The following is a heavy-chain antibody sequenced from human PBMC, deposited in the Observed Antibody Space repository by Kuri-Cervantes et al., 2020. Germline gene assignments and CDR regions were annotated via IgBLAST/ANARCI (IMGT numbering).Heavy chain of an antibody. Sequence: SETLSLTCTVSGASISSINYYWGWIRQPPGKGLEWIGNIYYSGSTYYSPSLKSRVTISVDTSKNQFSLKLSSVTAADTAVYYCARDRRRSRSVGATSPYYYYGMDVWGQGTTVTVSS. CDR2: IYYSGST. J-gene: IGHJ6*02. D-gene: IGHD1-26*01. CDR1: GASISSINYY. CDR3: ARDRRRSRSVGATSPYYYYGMDV. V-gene: IGHV4-39*07.